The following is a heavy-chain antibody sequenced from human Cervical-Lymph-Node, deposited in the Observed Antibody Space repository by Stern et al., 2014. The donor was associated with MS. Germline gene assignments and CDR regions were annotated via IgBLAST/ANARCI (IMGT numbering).Heavy chain of an antibody. V-gene: IGHV3-33*01. D-gene: IGHD6-13*01. J-gene: IGHJ4*02. CDR1: GFGFSRYA. CDR3: ASAYSSSHYYFDY. CDR2: ILYDGASP. Sequence: VQLVESGGGVVQPGRSLRLSCAASGFGFSRYAMHWVRQAPGQGLEWVALILYDGASPYYADSVTGRFTISRDNFKNTLYLQMNSLRAEDTAVYYCASAYSSSHYYFDYWGQGTLVTVSS.